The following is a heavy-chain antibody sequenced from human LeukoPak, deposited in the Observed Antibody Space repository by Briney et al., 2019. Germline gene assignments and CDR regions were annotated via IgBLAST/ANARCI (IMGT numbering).Heavy chain of an antibody. D-gene: IGHD3-16*01. CDR1: GYTFSLYY. Sequence: ASVKVSCKASGYTFSLYYLHWVRQAPGQGPEWMGMINPGDGSTTYRQKFQGRVTMTRDMSTRTVYMELSGLRFDDTAVYYCARAPSGGLGAFDIWGQGTMVTVSS. V-gene: IGHV1-46*01. CDR2: INPGDGST. J-gene: IGHJ3*02. CDR3: ARAPSGGLGAFDI.